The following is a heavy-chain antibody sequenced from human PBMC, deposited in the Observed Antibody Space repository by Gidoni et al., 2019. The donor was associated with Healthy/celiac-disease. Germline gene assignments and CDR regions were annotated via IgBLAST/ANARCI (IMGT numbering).Heavy chain of an antibody. Sequence: QVQLQQWGAGLLKPSEILSLTCAVYGGSFSGYYWSWIRQPPGKGLEWIGEINHSGSTNYNPSLKSRVTISVDTSKNQFSLKLSSVTAADTAVYYCALGYYDSSGYSDFDYWGQGTLVTVSS. J-gene: IGHJ4*02. CDR2: INHSGST. D-gene: IGHD3-22*01. CDR1: GGSFSGYY. CDR3: ALGYYDSSGYSDFDY. V-gene: IGHV4-34*01.